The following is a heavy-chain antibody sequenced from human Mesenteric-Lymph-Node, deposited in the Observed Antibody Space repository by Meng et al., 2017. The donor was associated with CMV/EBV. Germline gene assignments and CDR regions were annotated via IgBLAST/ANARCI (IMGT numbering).Heavy chain of an antibody. D-gene: IGHD2-2*01. Sequence: GGSLRLSCAASGFTFITYGIHWVRQAPGKGLEWVAFIRYGTSGKYAEYVKGRFTMSRDNSRNTVYLQMNSLRAEDTAVYYCTKDKEYCSSTSCQKFYFDSWGQGTLVTVSS. CDR1: GFTFITYG. J-gene: IGHJ4*02. CDR2: IRYGTSGK. CDR3: TKDKEYCSSTSCQKFYFDS. V-gene: IGHV3-30*02.